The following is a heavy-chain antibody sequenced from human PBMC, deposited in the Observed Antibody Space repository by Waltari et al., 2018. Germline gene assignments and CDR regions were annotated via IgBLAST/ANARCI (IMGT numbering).Heavy chain of an antibody. V-gene: IGHV4-31*03. CDR1: GCSIHSGRYY. Sequence: QLQLQESGTGLVKPSQTLSLTCTFSGCSIHSGRYYWRWIRQDPGKGLEWIGYIYYSGSTYYNPSLKSRVTISVDTSKNQFSLKLSSVTAADTAVYYCARGDTWRAPRFDYWGQGTLVTVSS. J-gene: IGHJ4*02. CDR3: ARGDTWRAPRFDY. CDR2: IYYSGST. D-gene: IGHD2-21*02.